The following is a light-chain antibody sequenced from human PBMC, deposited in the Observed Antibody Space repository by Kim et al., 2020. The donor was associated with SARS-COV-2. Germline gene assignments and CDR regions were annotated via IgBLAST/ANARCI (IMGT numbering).Light chain of an antibody. CDR1: QSISSY. Sequence: ASVGDRDTISCRASQSISSYLSWYQQKPGKAPKLLFYAASSLQSGVPSRFSGSGSGTDFTLTISSLQPEDFATYYCQQSYSTPWTFGQGTKVDIK. CDR3: QQSYSTPWT. CDR2: AAS. J-gene: IGKJ1*01. V-gene: IGKV1-39*01.